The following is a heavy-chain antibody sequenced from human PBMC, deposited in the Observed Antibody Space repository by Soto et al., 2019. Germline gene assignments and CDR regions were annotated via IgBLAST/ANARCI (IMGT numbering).Heavy chain of an antibody. J-gene: IGHJ4*02. CDR3: ARVGGTYFDY. D-gene: IGHD3-16*01. CDR2: INHSGSS. CDR1: GGSFSGYY. V-gene: IGHV4-34*01. Sequence: PSETLSLTCAVYGGSFSGYYWSWIRQPPGKGLEWIGEINHSGSSNYNPSLKSRVTISVDTSKNQFSLKLSSVTAADTAVYYCARVGGTYFDYWGQGTLVTVS.